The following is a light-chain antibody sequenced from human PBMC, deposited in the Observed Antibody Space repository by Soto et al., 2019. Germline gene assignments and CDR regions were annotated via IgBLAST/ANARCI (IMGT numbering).Light chain of an antibody. Sequence: DIQVTQSPPTLSASVGDGVTITCRAIQTISTWMAWYQQKPVKAPKLLVYDASTLQSGVASRFSGSGSGTEFTLIISGLQPDDSATYYCQQYTNTNNPWMFGQGTKVDIK. V-gene: IGKV1-5*01. CDR1: QTISTW. CDR2: DAS. CDR3: QQYTNTNNPWM. J-gene: IGKJ1*01.